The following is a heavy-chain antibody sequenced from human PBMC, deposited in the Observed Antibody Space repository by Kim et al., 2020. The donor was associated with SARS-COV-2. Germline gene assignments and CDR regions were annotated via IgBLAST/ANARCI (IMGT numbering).Heavy chain of an antibody. CDR1: GGSISSSSYY. CDR2: IYYSGST. V-gene: IGHV4-39*01. J-gene: IGHJ6*02. D-gene: IGHD3-10*01. Sequence: SETLSLTCTVSGGSISSSSYYWGWIRQPPGKGLEWIGSIYYSGSTYYNPSLKRRVTISVDTSKNQFSLKLSSVTAADTDVYYCATNGGDYYGSGSETLNYYGIYVCGQATTFTVSS. CDR3: ATNGGDYYGSGSETLNYYGIYV.